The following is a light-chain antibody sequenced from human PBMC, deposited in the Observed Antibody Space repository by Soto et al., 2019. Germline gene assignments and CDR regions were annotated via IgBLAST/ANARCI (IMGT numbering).Light chain of an antibody. CDR2: VGS. V-gene: IGKV2-28*01. CDR3: MQSLQTPWT. J-gene: IGKJ1*01. Sequence: DLVMTQSPVSQPVTPGEAASISCRSSQSLLHRNGYNYVDWYLQRPGQSPQLLIYVGSNRASGVPDRFRGSGSGTDFTLKISRVEAEDVGIYYCMQSLQTPWTFGQGTKVEIK. CDR1: QSLLHRNGYNY.